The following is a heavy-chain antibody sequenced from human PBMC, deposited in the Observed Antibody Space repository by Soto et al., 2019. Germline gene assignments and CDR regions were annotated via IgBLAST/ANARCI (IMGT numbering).Heavy chain of an antibody. V-gene: IGHV1-24*01. CDR3: ATLKGAVAGRVGPRFDP. Sequence: ASVKVSCKVSGLTEVSIHWVRQTPGKGLEWMGGFDPQDAETVYAQKFQGRVTVTEDTSTDTVYMELSSLRSADTAMYYCATLKGAVAGRVGPRFDPWGQGTLVTVTS. D-gene: IGHD6-19*01. CDR2: FDPQDAET. CDR1: GLTEVS. J-gene: IGHJ5*02.